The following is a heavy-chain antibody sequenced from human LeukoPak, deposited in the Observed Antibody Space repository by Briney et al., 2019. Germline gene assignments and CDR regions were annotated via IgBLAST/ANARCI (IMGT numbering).Heavy chain of an antibody. D-gene: IGHD3-22*01. CDR2: INPNSGGT. CDR3: ARSFGGADPYYYDSSGYYPWYFDY. Sequence: GASVEVSCKASGYTFTGYYMHWVRQAPGQGLEWMGWINPNSGGTNYAQEFQGRVTMTRDTSISTAYMELSRLRSDDTAVYYCARSFGGADPYYYDSSGYYPWYFDYWGQGTLVTVSS. CDR1: GYTFTGYY. J-gene: IGHJ4*02. V-gene: IGHV1-2*02.